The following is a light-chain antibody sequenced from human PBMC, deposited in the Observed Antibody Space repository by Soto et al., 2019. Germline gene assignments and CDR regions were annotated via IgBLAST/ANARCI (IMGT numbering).Light chain of an antibody. V-gene: IGKV3-20*01. CDR1: QSVSLNY. CDR2: GAS. Sequence: EIVLTQSPCTLSLSPGERTTLSCRASQSVSLNYLAWYQQKPGQTPRLLIYGASNRATGIPDRFSAGGSGTDFTLTITRLEPEDFAVYYCQQYGSSPYTFGQGTKLEIK. CDR3: QQYGSSPYT. J-gene: IGKJ2*01.